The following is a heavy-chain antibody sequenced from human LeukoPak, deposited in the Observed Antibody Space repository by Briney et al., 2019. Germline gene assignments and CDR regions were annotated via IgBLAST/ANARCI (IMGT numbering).Heavy chain of an antibody. V-gene: IGHV4-39*07. CDR2: IHYSGST. CDR3: ARGRPLY. Sequence: PSETLSLTCTVSGGPITSSGSYWVWIRQPPGKGLEWIGSIHYSGSTQYTPSLKSRVTMSVDTSKNQFSLRLSSVTAADTAMYYCARGRPLYWGQGTLVTVSS. CDR1: GGPITSSGSY. J-gene: IGHJ4*02.